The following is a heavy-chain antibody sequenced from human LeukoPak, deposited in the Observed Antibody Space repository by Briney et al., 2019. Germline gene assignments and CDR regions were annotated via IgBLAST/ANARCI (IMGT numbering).Heavy chain of an antibody. CDR1: GGSISSSSYY. CDR3: ASLTYYYGSGSYWVPYYYYYYMDV. CDR2: IYYSGST. Sequence: PSETLSLTCTVSGGSISSSSYYWGWIRQPPGKGLEWIGSIYYSGSTYYNPSLKSRVTISVDTSKNQFSLKLSSVTAADTAVYYCASLTYYYGSGSYWVPYYYYYYMDVWGKGTTVTISS. V-gene: IGHV4-39*01. D-gene: IGHD3-10*01. J-gene: IGHJ6*03.